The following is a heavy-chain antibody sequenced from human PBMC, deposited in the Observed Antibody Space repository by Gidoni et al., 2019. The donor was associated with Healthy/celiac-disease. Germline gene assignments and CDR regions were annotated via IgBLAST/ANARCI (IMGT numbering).Heavy chain of an antibody. D-gene: IGHD1-26*01. CDR2: ISWNSGSI. CDR3: AKEGSYSRDNWFDP. CDR1: GFTFDDYA. Sequence: EVQLVESGGGLVQPGRSLRLSCAASGFTFDDYAMHWVRQAPGKGLEWVSGISWNSGSIGYADSVKGRFTISRDNAKNSLYLQMNSLRAEDTVLYYCAKEGSYSRDNWFDPWGQGTLVTVSS. J-gene: IGHJ5*02. V-gene: IGHV3-9*01.